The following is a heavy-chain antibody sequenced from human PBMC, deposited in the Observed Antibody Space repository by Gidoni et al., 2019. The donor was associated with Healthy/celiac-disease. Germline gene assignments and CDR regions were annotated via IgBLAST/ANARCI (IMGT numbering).Heavy chain of an antibody. CDR1: GVTFGHDA. CDR2: ISGSGGST. V-gene: IGHV3-23*01. Sequence: EVQLLESGGGVVQPGGSLSISCQASGVTFGHDAMSWVSQAPGKGLEWVSAISGSGGSTYYADSVKGRFTISRDNSKNTLYLQMNSLRAEDTAVYYCAKEDCSSTSCYTGDAFDIWGQGTMVTVSS. J-gene: IGHJ3*02. D-gene: IGHD2-2*02. CDR3: AKEDCSSTSCYTGDAFDI.